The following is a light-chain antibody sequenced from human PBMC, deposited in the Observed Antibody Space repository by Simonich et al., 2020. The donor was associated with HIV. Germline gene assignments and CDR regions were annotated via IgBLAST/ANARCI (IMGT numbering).Light chain of an antibody. J-gene: IGLJ3*02. Sequence: SSELTQDPAVSVALGQTVMITCQGDSLGSYYASGSQQKPGQAPVLVIYGKNKRPSWIPDRFSGSSSGNTASLTITGAQAEDEADYYCTSRDSSGNHWVFGGGTKLTVL. CDR1: SLGSYY. V-gene: IGLV3-19*01. CDR3: TSRDSSGNHWV. CDR2: GKN.